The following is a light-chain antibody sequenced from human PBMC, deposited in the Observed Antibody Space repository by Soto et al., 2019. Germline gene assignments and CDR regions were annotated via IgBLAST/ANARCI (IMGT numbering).Light chain of an antibody. Sequence: DIVMTQSPDSLAVSLGERATINCKSSQSVLYSSNNKNYLAWYQQKPGQPPKLLIYWASTRESGVPDRFGGSGSGTDFTLTISSLQAEDVAVYYCQQYFSFPWTFGQGTKGKSN. CDR1: QSVLYSSNNKNY. V-gene: IGKV4-1*01. CDR3: QQYFSFPWT. CDR2: WAS. J-gene: IGKJ1*01.